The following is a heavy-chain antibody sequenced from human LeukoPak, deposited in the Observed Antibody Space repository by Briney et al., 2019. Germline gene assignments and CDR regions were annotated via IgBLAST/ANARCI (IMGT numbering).Heavy chain of an antibody. CDR2: SGST. J-gene: IGHJ4*02. D-gene: IGHD6-13*01. V-gene: IGHV4-38-2*02. CDR1: GYSISSGYY. CDR3: AREAAAGNDY. Sequence: SETLSLTCTVSGYSISSGYYWGWIRQPPGKGLEWIGSGSTYYNPSLKSRVTISVDTSKNQFSLKLSSVTAADTAVYYCAREAAAGNDYWGQGTLVTVSS.